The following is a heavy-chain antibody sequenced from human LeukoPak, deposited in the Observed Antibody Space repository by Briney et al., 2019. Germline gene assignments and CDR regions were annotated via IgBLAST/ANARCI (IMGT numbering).Heavy chain of an antibody. D-gene: IGHD2-8*01. CDR1: GGSISSSSYY. Sequence: SETLSLTCTVSGGSISSSSYYWGWIRQPPGKGLEWIGSIYYSGSTYYNPSLKSRVTISVDTSKNQFSLKLSSVTAADTAVYHCARQAYCTNGVCFHYYYYYMDVWGKGTTVTVSS. J-gene: IGHJ6*03. CDR3: ARQAYCTNGVCFHYYYYYMDV. V-gene: IGHV4-39*01. CDR2: IYYSGST.